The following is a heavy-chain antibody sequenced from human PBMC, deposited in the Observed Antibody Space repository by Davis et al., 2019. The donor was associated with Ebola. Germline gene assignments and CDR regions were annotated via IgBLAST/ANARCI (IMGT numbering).Heavy chain of an antibody. CDR3: AKTYYYDSSGAFDI. J-gene: IGHJ3*02. D-gene: IGHD3-22*01. Sequence: PGGSLRLSCAASGFTFSSYSMNWVRQAPGKGLEWVSYISSSSSTIYYADSVKGRFTISRDNAKNSLYLQMNSLRDEDTAVYYCAKTYYYDSSGAFDIWGQGTMVTVSS. CDR1: GFTFSSYS. V-gene: IGHV3-48*02. CDR2: ISSSSSTI.